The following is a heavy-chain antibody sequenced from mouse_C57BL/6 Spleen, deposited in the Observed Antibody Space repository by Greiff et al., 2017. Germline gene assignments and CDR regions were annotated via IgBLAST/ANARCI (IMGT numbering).Heavy chain of an antibody. D-gene: IGHD2-2*01. CDR2: ISDGGSYP. Sequence: EVQGVESGGGLVKPGGSLKLSCAASGFTFSSYAMSWVRQTPEQRLEWVATISDGGSYPYSPANVKGRFTFSRDHAKNTLYLQMSHLKTEETAMYYWEREGDGYDPYYCDYWGQGTTLTVSS. CDR1: GFTFSSYA. J-gene: IGHJ2*01. V-gene: IGHV5-4*01. CDR3: EREGDGYDPYYCDY.